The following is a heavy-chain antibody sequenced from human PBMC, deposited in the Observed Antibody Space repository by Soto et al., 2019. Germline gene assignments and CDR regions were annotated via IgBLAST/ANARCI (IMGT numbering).Heavy chain of an antibody. J-gene: IGHJ4*02. D-gene: IGHD7-27*01. Sequence: SETLSLTCTASGDSISTDDWSWIRQSPGKGLEWIGFIYYGGSTNYNPSLKSRVTISVDTPKNQFSLKLSSVTAADTAVYYCAKNWNWGSLVHWGQGTLVTVSS. V-gene: IGHV4-59*08. CDR3: AKNWNWGSLVH. CDR1: GDSISTDD. CDR2: IYYGGST.